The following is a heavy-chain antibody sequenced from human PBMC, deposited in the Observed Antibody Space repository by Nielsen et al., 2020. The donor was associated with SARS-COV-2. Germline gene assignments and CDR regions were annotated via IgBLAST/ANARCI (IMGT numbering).Heavy chain of an antibody. J-gene: IGHJ4*02. CDR2: IYYSGST. V-gene: IGHV4-30-4*01. CDR3: ARVYYYGSGSPLFDY. D-gene: IGHD3-10*01. Sequence: SETLSLTCTVSGGSISSGDYYWNWIRQPPGKGLEWIGYIYYSGSTYYNPSLKSRVTISVDTSKNQFSLKLSSVTAADTAVYYCARVYYYGSGSPLFDYWGQGTLVTVSS. CDR1: GGSISSGDYY.